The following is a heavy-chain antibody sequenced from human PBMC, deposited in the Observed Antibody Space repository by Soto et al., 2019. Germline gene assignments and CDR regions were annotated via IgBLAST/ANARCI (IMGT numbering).Heavy chain of an antibody. CDR3: AKDQAGDCSSSNCYRNGMDV. D-gene: IGHD2-2*01. Sequence: QVQLVESGGGVVQPGRSLRLSCEASGFTFSSHGMHWVRQAPGKGLEWVAVISYDGNNKYYAESVKGQFTISRDNSKNALYLQMNSLRAEDTAVYYCAKDQAGDCSSSNCYRNGMDVWGQGTTVIVSS. V-gene: IGHV3-30*18. CDR2: ISYDGNNK. J-gene: IGHJ6*02. CDR1: GFTFSSHG.